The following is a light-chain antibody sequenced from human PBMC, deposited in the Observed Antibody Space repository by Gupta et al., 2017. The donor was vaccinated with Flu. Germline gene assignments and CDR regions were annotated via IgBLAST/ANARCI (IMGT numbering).Light chain of an antibody. CDR3: MQGAHWPWA. CDR1: QGLLYSDGNTI. Sequence: DVVMTQSPLTLAVTLGQQASISCRSSQGLLYSDGNTISHWFQQRPGQSPRRLIYQVSYRDSGVPDRFSGRGSGTNFTLKISRVEAEDVVIYYCMQGAHWPWAFGQGTKVEIK. CDR2: QVS. V-gene: IGKV2-30*01. J-gene: IGKJ1*01.